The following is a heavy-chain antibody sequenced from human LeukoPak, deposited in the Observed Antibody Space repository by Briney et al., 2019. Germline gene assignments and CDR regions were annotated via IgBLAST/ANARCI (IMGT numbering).Heavy chain of an antibody. Sequence: GASVKVSCKASGYTFTGYYMHWVRQAPGQGLEWMGGIIPIFGTANYAQKFQGRVTITADESTSTAYMELSSLRYEDTAVYYCARWGCSSTSCYIAGLLYFDYWGQGTLVTVSS. V-gene: IGHV1-69*13. CDR3: ARWGCSSTSCYIAGLLYFDY. CDR2: IIPIFGTA. CDR1: GYTFTGYY. J-gene: IGHJ4*02. D-gene: IGHD2-2*02.